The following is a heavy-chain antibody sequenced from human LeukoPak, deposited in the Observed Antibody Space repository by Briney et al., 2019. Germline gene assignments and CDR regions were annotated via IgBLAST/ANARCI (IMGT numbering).Heavy chain of an antibody. CDR1: GYTFTDYY. J-gene: IGHJ5*02. D-gene: IGHD3-10*01. CDR3: ARADFGRRYYYGSGTDRRDFDP. V-gene: IGHV1-2*02. Sequence: GASVKVSCKASGYTFTDYYIHWVRQAPGQGLEWMGWINPNSGGTNYAQKFQGRVTMTRDTSISTAYMELSRLRSDDTAVYYCARADFGRRYYYGSGTDRRDFDPWGQGTLVTVSS. CDR2: INPNSGGT.